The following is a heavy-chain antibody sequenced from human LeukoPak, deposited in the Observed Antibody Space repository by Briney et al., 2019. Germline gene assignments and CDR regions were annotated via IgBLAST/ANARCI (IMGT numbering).Heavy chain of an antibody. CDR2: ISGSGTKT. V-gene: IGHV3-23*01. Sequence: GGSLRLSCAASGLSFSNHAMSWVRQAAGKGLEWISDISGSGTKTYYADSVKGRLTISRDYSSNTLYLQMNSMRAEDAALYYCARGRYSSTTYYFDSWGQGTLVTVSS. CDR3: ARGRYSSTTYYFDS. CDR1: GLSFSNHA. D-gene: IGHD6-13*01. J-gene: IGHJ4*02.